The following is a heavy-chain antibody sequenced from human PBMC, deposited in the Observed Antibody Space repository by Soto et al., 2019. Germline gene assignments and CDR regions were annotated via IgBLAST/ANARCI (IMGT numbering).Heavy chain of an antibody. J-gene: IGHJ5*02. CDR1: GYTFTSYG. CDR3: ARDTARRGYCSSTSRSSEFAP. CDR2: ISAYNGNT. V-gene: IGHV1-18*01. Sequence: QVQLVQSGAEVKKPGASVKVSCKASGYTFTSYGISWVRQAPGQGLEWMGWISAYNGNTNYAQKLQGRVTMTTDTSTSTAYMELRSLRSDDTAVYYCARDTARRGYCSSTSRSSEFAPWGQGTLVTVSS. D-gene: IGHD2-2*03.